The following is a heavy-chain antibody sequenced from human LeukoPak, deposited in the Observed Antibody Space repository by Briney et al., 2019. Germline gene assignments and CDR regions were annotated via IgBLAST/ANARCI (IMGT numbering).Heavy chain of an antibody. V-gene: IGHV3-13*05. CDR1: GFTFSSYD. D-gene: IGHD2-15*01. CDR2: IGTAGDP. CDR3: ARGARPPRDCSGGSCYSAYYYYGMDV. J-gene: IGHJ6*02. Sequence: GGSPRLSCAASGFTFSSYDMHWVRQATGKGLEWVSAIGTAGDPYYPGSVKGRFTISRENAKNSLYLQMNSLRAGDTAVYYCARGARPPRDCSGGSCYSAYYYYGMDVWGQGTTVTVSS.